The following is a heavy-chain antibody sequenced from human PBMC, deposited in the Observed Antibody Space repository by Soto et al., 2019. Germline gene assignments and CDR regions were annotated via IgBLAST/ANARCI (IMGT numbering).Heavy chain of an antibody. J-gene: IGHJ5*02. V-gene: IGHV4-59*01. CDR3: ARVAWSGYRFDP. CDR2: IYYSGST. D-gene: IGHD3-3*01. Sequence: PSETLSLTCTVSGGSISSYYWSWIRQPPGKGLEWIGYIYYSGSTNYNPSLKSRVTISVDTSKNQFSLKLSSVTAADTAVYYCARVAWSGYRFDPWGQGTLVTVSS. CDR1: GGSISSYY.